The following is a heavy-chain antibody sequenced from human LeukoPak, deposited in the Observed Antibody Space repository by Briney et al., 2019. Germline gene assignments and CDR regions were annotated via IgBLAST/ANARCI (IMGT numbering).Heavy chain of an antibody. V-gene: IGHV1-69*13. J-gene: IGHJ5*02. CDR3: ARACGGGSCRRNWFDP. CDR1: GGTFSSYA. D-gene: IGHD2-15*01. CDR2: IIPIFGTA. Sequence: ASVKVSCKXSGGTFSSYAISWVRQAPGQGLERMGGIIPIFGTANYAQKFQGRVTITADESTSTAYMELSSLRSEDTAVYYCARACGGGSCRRNWFDPWGQGTLVTVSS.